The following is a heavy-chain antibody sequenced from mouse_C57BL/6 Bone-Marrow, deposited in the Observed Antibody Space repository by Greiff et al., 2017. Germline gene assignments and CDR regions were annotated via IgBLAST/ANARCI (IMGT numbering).Heavy chain of an antibody. J-gene: IGHJ2*01. CDR2: INPSNGGT. D-gene: IGHD1-3*01. Sequence: VQLQQPGTELVKPGASVKLSCKASGYTFTSYWMHWVKQRPGQGLEWIGNINPSNGGTNYNEKFKSKATLTVDKSSRTAYLQLSSLTSEDSAVYYFAREGSSYYFDYWGQGTTLTVSS. CDR1: GYTFTSYW. V-gene: IGHV1-53*01. CDR3: AREGSSYYFDY.